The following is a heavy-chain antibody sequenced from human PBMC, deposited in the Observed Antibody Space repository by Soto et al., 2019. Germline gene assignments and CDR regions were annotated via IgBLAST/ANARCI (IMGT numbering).Heavy chain of an antibody. Sequence: QVQLVESGGGVVQPGNSLRLSCAASGFTFSRYGIHWVRQAPGKGLEWVGVLSYDGSNSYYADSVKGRFTISRDNSKNTLYLQMNSLSTEDTAVYYCAKDREQWLLTGWFDPWGQGTLVTVSS. CDR2: LSYDGSNS. D-gene: IGHD6-19*01. V-gene: IGHV3-30*18. J-gene: IGHJ5*02. CDR3: AKDREQWLLTGWFDP. CDR1: GFTFSRYG.